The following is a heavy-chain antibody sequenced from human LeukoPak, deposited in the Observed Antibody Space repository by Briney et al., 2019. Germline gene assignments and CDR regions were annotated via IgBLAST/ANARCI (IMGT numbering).Heavy chain of an antibody. CDR1: GFTFSGSA. D-gene: IGHD6-13*01. CDR2: IRSKANSYAT. J-gene: IGHJ6*03. CDR3: TRQGAAAWSNPELNYYYYYYMDV. V-gene: IGHV3-73*01. Sequence: PGGSLRLSCAASGFTFSGSAMHWVRQASGKGLEWVGRIRSKANSYATAYAASVKGRFTISRDDSKNTAYLQMNSLKTEDTAVYYCTRQGAAAWSNPELNYYYYYYMDVWGKGTTVTVSS.